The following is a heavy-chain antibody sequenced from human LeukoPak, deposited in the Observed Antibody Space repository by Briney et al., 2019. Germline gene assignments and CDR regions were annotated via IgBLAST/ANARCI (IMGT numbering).Heavy chain of an antibody. CDR2: INPNSGGT. CDR3: ARDNSVGDTAWWFDP. CDR1: GYTFTGYY. J-gene: IGHJ5*02. D-gene: IGHD1-26*01. Sequence: GASVKVSCKASGYTFTGYYMHWVRQAPGQGLEWLGWINPNSGGTNYAQKLQGRVTMTEDTSTDTAYMELSSLRSEDTAVYYCARDNSVGDTAWWFDPWGQGTLVTVSS. V-gene: IGHV1-2*02.